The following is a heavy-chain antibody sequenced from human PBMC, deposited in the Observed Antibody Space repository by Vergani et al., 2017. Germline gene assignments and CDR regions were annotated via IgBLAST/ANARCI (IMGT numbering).Heavy chain of an antibody. CDR3: ARDLRLLYNRFDP. V-gene: IGHV3-7*01. J-gene: IGHJ5*02. CDR2: IKQDGSED. Sequence: EVLLVESGGDLVQPGGSLRLSCEASGFNFQIYWMGWVRQTAEKGLEWVANIKQDGSEDYYVDSVKGRFTITRDNAKKFIYLQMNSLRADDTAVYYCARDLRLLYNRFDPWGQGTLVTVSS. D-gene: IGHD1-14*01. CDR1: GFNFQIYW.